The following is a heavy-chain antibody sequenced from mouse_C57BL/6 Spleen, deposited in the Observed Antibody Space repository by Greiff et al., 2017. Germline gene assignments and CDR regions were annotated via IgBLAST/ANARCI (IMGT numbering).Heavy chain of an antibody. V-gene: IGHV1-22*01. CDR2: INPNNGGT. CDR1: GYTFTDYN. J-gene: IGHJ2*01. D-gene: IGHD1-1*01. CDR3: ARWVTTVVEGY. Sequence: VQLKQSGPELVKPGASVKMSCKASGYTFTDYNMHWVKQSHGKSLEWIGYINPNNGGTSYNQKFKGKATLTVNKSSSTAYMELRSLTSEDSAVYYCARWVTTVVEGYWGQGTTLTVSS.